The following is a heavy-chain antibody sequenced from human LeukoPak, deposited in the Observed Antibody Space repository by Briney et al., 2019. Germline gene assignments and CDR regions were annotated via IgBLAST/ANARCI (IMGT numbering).Heavy chain of an antibody. D-gene: IGHD6-19*01. V-gene: IGHV3-33*06. CDR2: MWYDGSNK. J-gene: IGHJ4*02. CDR3: AKDPEYSSGYLGDY. Sequence: GRSMRLSCAASGFTFSSYGMHWVRQAPGKWREWVAVMWYDGSNKYYADSVKGRFTITRDNSQNTLYLQMNSLKAEDPAVDDCAKDPEYSSGYLGDYWGRGTLVTVSS. CDR1: GFTFSSYG.